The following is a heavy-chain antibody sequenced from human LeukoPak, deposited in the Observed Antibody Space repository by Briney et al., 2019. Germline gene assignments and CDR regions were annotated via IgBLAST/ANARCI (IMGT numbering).Heavy chain of an antibody. V-gene: IGHV1-8*03. CDR3: ARGESNPYDAFDI. J-gene: IGHJ3*02. CDR1: GYTFTSYD. CDR2: MNPNSGNT. Sequence: SVKVSCKASGYTFTSYDINWVRQATGQGLEWMGWMNPNSGNTGYAQKFQGRVTITRNTSISTAYMELSSLRSEDTAVYYCARGESNPYDAFDIWGQGTMVTVSS. D-gene: IGHD4-11*01.